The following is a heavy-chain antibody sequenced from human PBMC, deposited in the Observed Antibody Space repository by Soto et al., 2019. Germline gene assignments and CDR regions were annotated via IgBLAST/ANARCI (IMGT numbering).Heavy chain of an antibody. D-gene: IGHD1-1*01. CDR3: ARDTRSSTGTIKVYYYYYGMDV. CDR2: ISYDGSNK. V-gene: IGHV3-30-3*01. CDR1: GFTFSSYA. Sequence: PGGPLRLSCAASGFTFSSYAMHWVRQAPGKGLEWVAVISYDGSNKYYADSVKGRFTISRDNSKNTLYLQMNSLRAEDTAVYYCARDTRSSTGTIKVYYYYYGMDVWGQGTTVTVSS. J-gene: IGHJ6*02.